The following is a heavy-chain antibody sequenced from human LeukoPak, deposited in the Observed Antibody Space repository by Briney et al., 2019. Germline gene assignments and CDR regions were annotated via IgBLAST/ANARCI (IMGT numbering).Heavy chain of an antibody. CDR1: GFTFRNSW. CDR3: ARDKVTGASYFDY. D-gene: IGHD7-27*01. J-gene: IGHJ4*02. CDR2: IKQDGGEI. Sequence: GGSLRLSCAASGFTFRNSWMSWVRQTPGEALEWVANIKQDGGEIYYLDSVRGRFTISRDNAKNSLYLQMNSLRGDDTAVYYCARDKVTGASYFDYWGQGTLVTVSS. V-gene: IGHV3-7*01.